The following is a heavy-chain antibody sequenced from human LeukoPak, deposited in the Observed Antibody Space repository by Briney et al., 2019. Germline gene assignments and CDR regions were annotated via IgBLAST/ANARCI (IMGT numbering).Heavy chain of an antibody. CDR3: AKDERNWNYNLASQTYD. CDR2: IYSGVST. V-gene: IGHV3-53*01. Sequence: PGGSLRLSCAASGFTVSSNYMSWVRQAPGKGLEGVSVIYSGVSTYYADSVKGRFTVSRDNSKNTLYLQMSSLRAEDTAVYYCAKDERNWNYNLASQTYDWGQGTLVTVSS. CDR1: GFTVSSNY. J-gene: IGHJ4*02. D-gene: IGHD1-7*01.